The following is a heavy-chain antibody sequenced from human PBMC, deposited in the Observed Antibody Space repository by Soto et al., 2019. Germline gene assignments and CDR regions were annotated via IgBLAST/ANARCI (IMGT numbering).Heavy chain of an antibody. V-gene: IGHV3-30*18. J-gene: IGHJ6*02. CDR3: AQGVGSTRQNYYFYGLDV. D-gene: IGHD1-26*01. CDR1: GFTFSNYA. Sequence: QVQLVESGGGVVQPGRSLRLSCAASGFTFSNYAMHWVRQAPGKGLEWVAVISYDGSKKYYADSVKGRFTISRDNSKNPXNLQMNSLRGEDTAVYYCAQGVGSTRQNYYFYGLDVWGQGTTVTVSS. CDR2: ISYDGSKK.